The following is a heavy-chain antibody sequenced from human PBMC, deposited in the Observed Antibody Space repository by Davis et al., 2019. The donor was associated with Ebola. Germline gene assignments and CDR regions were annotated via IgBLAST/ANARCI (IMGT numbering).Heavy chain of an antibody. D-gene: IGHD6-13*01. CDR3: AKSRIAAAVLQHFDY. CDR2: ISYDGSNK. Sequence: SLKISCAASGFTFSSYAMHWVRQAPGKGLEWVAVISYDGSNKYYADSVKGRFTISRDNSKNTLYLQMNSLRVEDTAVYYCAKSRIAAAVLQHFDYWGQGTLVTVSS. J-gene: IGHJ4*02. V-gene: IGHV3-30-3*02. CDR1: GFTFSSYA.